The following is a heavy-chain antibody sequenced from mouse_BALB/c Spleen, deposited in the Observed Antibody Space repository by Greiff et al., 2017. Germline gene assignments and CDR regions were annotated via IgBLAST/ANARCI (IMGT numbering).Heavy chain of an antibody. J-gene: IGHJ3*01. CDR2: IKPGSGGT. CDR3: AKDYYGYGFAY. D-gene: IGHD1-2*01. V-gene: IGHV1-54*03. Sequence: QVQLQQSGAELVRPGTSVKVSCKASGYAFTNYLIEWVKQRPGQGLEWIGVIKPGSGGTNYNEKFKGKATLTADKSSSTAYMQLSSLTSDDSAVYFCAKDYYGYGFAYWGQGTLVTVSA. CDR1: GYAFTNYL.